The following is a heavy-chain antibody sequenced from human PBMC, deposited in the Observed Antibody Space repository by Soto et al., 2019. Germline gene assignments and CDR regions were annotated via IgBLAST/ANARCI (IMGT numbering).Heavy chain of an antibody. CDR2: IYWDDAK. J-gene: IGHJ5*02. D-gene: IGHD3-22*01. CDR3: EHGHGYLYASSGRLGFPP. CDR1: GFSLRTSGVG. Sequence: QITLKESGPTLVKPTQTLTLTCTFSGFSLRTSGVGVGWIRQPPGKALEWRALIYWDDAKRYSPSLKSKLTTTKHTSKNQVVLRMTTIDPVDTALYYCEHGHGYLYASSGRLGFPPWGQGTLVNVSS. V-gene: IGHV2-5*02.